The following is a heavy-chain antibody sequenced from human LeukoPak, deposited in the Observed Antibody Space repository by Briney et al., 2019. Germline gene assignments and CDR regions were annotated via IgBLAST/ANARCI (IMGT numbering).Heavy chain of an antibody. D-gene: IGHD3-22*01. V-gene: IGHV1-18*01. CDR1: GYTFTSYG. Sequence: GASVKVSCKASGYTFTSYGISWVRQAPGQGLEWMGWISAYNGNTNYAQKLQGRVTMTTDTSTSTAYMELRSLRSDDTAVYYCARAYYYDSSGYYEGSSGFDYWGQGTLVTVSS. CDR3: ARAYYYDSSGYYEGSSGFDY. CDR2: ISAYNGNT. J-gene: IGHJ4*02.